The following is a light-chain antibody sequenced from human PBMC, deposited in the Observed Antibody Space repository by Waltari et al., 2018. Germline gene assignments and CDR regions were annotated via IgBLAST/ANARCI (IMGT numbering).Light chain of an antibody. CDR3: QQGNSYPLT. V-gene: IGKV1-13*02. CDR1: QGISSY. J-gene: IGKJ4*01. CDR2: YAN. Sequence: ILITLSPSSLSASVGDRVTITCRASQGISSYLNWYQQKPGKAPKLLIYYANSLASGVPSRFSGSGSGTEFTLTISSLQPEDFATYYCQQGNSYPLTFGGGTKVEIK.